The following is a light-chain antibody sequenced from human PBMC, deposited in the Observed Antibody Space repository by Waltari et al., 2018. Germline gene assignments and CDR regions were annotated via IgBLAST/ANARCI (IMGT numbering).Light chain of an antibody. V-gene: IGLV2-11*01. Sequence: QSALTQPRSVSGSPGQSVPLSCTGTSSDVGGYDSVSWYQHHPGKAPKLMICDVTKRPSGVPDRFSGSKSGNTASLTISGLQAEDEADYYCCSYAGSYTHVVFGGGTKLTVL. CDR3: CSYAGSYTHVV. CDR2: DVT. J-gene: IGLJ2*01. CDR1: SSDVGGYDS.